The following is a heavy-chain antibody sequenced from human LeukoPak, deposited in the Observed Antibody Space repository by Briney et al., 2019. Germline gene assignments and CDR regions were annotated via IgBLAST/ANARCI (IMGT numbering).Heavy chain of an antibody. J-gene: IGHJ4*02. CDR1: GGSISSYY. Sequence: SETLSLTCTVSGGSISSYYWSWIRQPAGKGLEWIGYIYYSGSTNYNPSLKSRVTISVDTSKNQFSLKLSSVTAADTAVYYCASTAIVGATYFDYWGQGTLVTVSS. V-gene: IGHV4-59*01. D-gene: IGHD1-26*01. CDR3: ASTAIVGATYFDY. CDR2: IYYSGST.